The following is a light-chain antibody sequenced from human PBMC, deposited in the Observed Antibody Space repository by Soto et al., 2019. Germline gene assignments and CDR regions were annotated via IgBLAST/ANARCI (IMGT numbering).Light chain of an antibody. CDR3: QQFDTLPLT. CDR2: DSS. J-gene: IGKJ5*01. CDR1: QDITNY. Sequence: DIQMTQSPSSLSASVGDRVTIICQASQDITNYLNWYQQKPGKAPKLLIHDSSNLETGVPSRFSGSGSGIYFSFTISSLQPEDIATYYCQQFDTLPLTFGQGTRLEIK. V-gene: IGKV1-33*01.